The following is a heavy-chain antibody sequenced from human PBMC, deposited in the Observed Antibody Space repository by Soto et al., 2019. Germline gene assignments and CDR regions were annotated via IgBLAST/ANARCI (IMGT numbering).Heavy chain of an antibody. CDR3: ASYTGGYYDFWSGYYPVYFDL. CDR1: GFTFSSYW. CDR2: IKQDGSEK. V-gene: IGHV3-7*03. J-gene: IGHJ2*01. Sequence: GGSLRLSCAASGFTFSSYWMSWVRQAPGKGLEWVANIKQDGSEKYYVDSVKGRLTISRDNAKNSLYLQMNSLRAEDTAVYYCASYTGGYYDFWSGYYPVYFDLWGRGTLVTVSS. D-gene: IGHD3-3*01.